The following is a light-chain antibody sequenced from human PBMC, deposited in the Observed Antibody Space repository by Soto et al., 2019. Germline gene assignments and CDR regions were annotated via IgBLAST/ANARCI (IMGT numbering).Light chain of an antibody. CDR1: SSNIGAGYD. J-gene: IGLJ1*01. Sequence: QSVLTQPPSVSGAPGQRVTISCTGSSSNIGAGYDVHWYQQLPGTAPKLLIYGNSNRPSGVPDRFSGSKSGTSASLAITGLQAEDEADYYCKSYDSSLSGSYVFGTGTKVTVL. CDR3: KSYDSSLSGSYV. V-gene: IGLV1-40*01. CDR2: GNS.